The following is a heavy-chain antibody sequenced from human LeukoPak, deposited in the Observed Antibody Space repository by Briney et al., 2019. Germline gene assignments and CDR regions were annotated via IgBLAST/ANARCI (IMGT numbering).Heavy chain of an antibody. Sequence: SVSVSCTASGGTFSSYAISWVRQAPGQGLEWVGRIIPILGIANYAQTFQGRVTITADTSTSTAYMELSSLRSEDTAVCYCARGYSYVTASYFDYWGQRTLVTVSS. D-gene: IGHD5-18*01. CDR3: ARGYSYVTASYFDY. J-gene: IGHJ4*02. CDR2: IIPILGIA. CDR1: GGTFSSYA. V-gene: IGHV1-69*04.